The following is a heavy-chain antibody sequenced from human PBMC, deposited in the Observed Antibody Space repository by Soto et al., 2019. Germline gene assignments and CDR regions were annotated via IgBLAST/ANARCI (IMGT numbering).Heavy chain of an antibody. CDR3: ARDRESTIFGVVIKYYYYYYGMDV. Sequence: SVKVSCKASGYTFTSYYMHWVRQAPGQGLEWMGIINPSGGSTSYAQKFQGRVTMTRDTSTSTVYMELSSLRSEDTAVYYCARDRESTIFGVVIKYYYYYYGMDVWGQGTTVTVSS. J-gene: IGHJ6*02. V-gene: IGHV1-46*01. CDR2: INPSGGST. D-gene: IGHD3-3*01. CDR1: GYTFTSYY.